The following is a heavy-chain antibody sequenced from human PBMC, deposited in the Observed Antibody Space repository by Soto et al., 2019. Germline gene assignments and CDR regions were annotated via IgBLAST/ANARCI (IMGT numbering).Heavy chain of an antibody. CDR3: ARVAFSGSSRYYCYFDY. D-gene: IGHD3-22*01. Sequence: SETLSLTCAVSGYSINSGYYWGWVRRPPGKGLEWNGSRYRGGSTYYNPSLKSRLTMSVDTSKNQFSLNLSSVSAADTAVYYCARVAFSGSSRYYCYFDYWGQGTLVTVSS. J-gene: IGHJ4*02. CDR2: RYRGGST. CDR1: GYSINSGYY. V-gene: IGHV4-38-2*01.